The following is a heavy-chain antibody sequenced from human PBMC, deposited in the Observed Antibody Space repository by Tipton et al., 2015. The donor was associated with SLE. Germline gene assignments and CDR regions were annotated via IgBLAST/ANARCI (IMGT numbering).Heavy chain of an antibody. CDR3: ATRGVLLWFGEFFDY. D-gene: IGHD3-10*01. CDR2: INHSGIT. Sequence: GLVKPSETLSLTCAVYGGSFSGYYWSWIRQPPGKGLEWVGEINHSGITNYNPSLKSRVTISVDTSKNQFSLKLSSVTAADTAVYYCATRGVLLWFGEFFDYWGQGTLVTVSS. CDR1: GGSFSGYY. V-gene: IGHV4-34*01. J-gene: IGHJ4*02.